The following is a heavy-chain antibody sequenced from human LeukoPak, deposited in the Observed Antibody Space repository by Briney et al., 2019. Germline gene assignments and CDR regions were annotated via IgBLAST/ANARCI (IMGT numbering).Heavy chain of an antibody. CDR3: ARSPGYSSGPDY. V-gene: IGHV1-2*02. CDR1: GYTFTGYY. CDR2: INPNSGGT. J-gene: IGHJ4*02. D-gene: IGHD6-19*01. Sequence: GASVKVSCKASGYTFTGYYMHWVRQAPGQGLEWMGWINPNSGGTYYAQKFQGRVTMTRDTSISTAYMELSRLRSDDTAVYYCARSPGYSSGPDYWGQGTLVTVSS.